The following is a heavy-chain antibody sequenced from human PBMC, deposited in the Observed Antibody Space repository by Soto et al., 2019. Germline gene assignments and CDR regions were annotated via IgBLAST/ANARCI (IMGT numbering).Heavy chain of an antibody. Sequence: EVQLVESGGGLVKPGGSLRLSCAASGFTFSNAWMSWVRQAPGKGLEWVGRIKSKTDGGTTDYAAPVKGRFTISRDDSKNTLYLQMNSLKTEDTAVYYCTTGSSGWYSLPFDYWGQGTLVTVSS. J-gene: IGHJ4*02. CDR1: GFTFSNAW. CDR2: IKSKTDGGTT. CDR3: TTGSSGWYSLPFDY. V-gene: IGHV3-15*01. D-gene: IGHD6-19*01.